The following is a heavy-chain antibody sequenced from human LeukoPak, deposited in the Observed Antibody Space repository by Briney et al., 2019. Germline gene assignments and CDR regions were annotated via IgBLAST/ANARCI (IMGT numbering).Heavy chain of an antibody. J-gene: IGHJ4*02. CDR1: GAYVTTYS. Sequence: RPSETLSLTCIVSGAYVTTYSWNWIRQSPGKGLEWIGYFALSGTTSYSSSLKSRVTISRDTSKNQLSLKLTSVTAADTAVYYCARQGGSASPLLIWGQGTLVTVSS. CDR3: ARQGGSASPLLI. D-gene: IGHD3-10*01. V-gene: IGHV4-59*08. CDR2: FALSGTT.